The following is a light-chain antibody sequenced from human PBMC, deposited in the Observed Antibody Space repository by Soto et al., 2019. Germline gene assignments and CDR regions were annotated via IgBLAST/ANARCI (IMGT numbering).Light chain of an antibody. CDR2: GAS. J-gene: IGKJ1*01. CDR3: QQYNYWPT. Sequence: EIVMTQSPATLSVSLGERATFSCRASQSVSTNLAWYQQKPGQAPRLLIYGASTRATGIPARFSGSGSGTEFTLTISSLQSEDFVVYYCQQYNYWPTFGQGTKVEIK. CDR1: QSVSTN. V-gene: IGKV3-15*01.